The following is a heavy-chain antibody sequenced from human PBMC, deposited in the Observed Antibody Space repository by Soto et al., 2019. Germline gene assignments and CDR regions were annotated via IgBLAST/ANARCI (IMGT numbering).Heavy chain of an antibody. D-gene: IGHD2-21*01. J-gene: IGHJ4*02. CDR1: GFSVGGNY. V-gene: IGHV3-53*01. CDR2: IYSGGNP. CDR3: ARGPNSDC. Sequence: GGSLRLSCAASGFSVGGNYMSWVRQAPGRGLELVSLIYSGGNPFYADSMKGRFTLSRDNSNNMLYLQMDSLRAEDTAVYYCARGPNSDCWGQGTLVTVSS.